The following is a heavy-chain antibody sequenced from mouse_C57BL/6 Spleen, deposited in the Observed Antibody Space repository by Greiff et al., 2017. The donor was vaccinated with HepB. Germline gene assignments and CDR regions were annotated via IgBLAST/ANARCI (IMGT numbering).Heavy chain of an antibody. V-gene: IGHV1-50*01. J-gene: IGHJ2*01. D-gene: IGHD3-2*02. CDR1: GYTFTSYW. CDR3: ARMGQLMPYYFDY. CDR2: IDPSDSYT. Sequence: QVQLQQPGAELVKPGASVKLSCKASGYTFTSYWMQWVKQRPGQGLEWIGEIDPSDSYTNYNQKFKGKATLTVDTSSSTAYMQLSSLTSEDSAVYYCARMGQLMPYYFDYWGQGTTLTVSS.